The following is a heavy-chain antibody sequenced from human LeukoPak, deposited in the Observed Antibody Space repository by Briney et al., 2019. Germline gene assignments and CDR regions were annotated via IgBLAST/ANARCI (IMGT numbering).Heavy chain of an antibody. V-gene: IGHV3-9*01. CDR3: AKESGIAEYFDY. CDR2: ISWNSGSI. D-gene: IGHD6-13*01. CDR1: GFTFDDYA. Sequence: QSGGSLRLSCAASGFTFDDYAMHWVRQAPGKGLEWVSGISWNSGSIGYADSVKGRFTISRDNAKNSVYLQMNSLRAEDTALYYCAKESGIAEYFDYWGQGTLVTVSS. J-gene: IGHJ4*02.